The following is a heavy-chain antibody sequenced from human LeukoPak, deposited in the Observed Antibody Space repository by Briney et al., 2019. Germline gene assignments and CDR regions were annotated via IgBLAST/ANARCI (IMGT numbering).Heavy chain of an antibody. J-gene: IGHJ4*02. D-gene: IGHD6-13*01. CDR2: INPKNGGP. CDR3: AREGIAASRYFDL. Sequence: ASVKVSCKASGYSFSDYYIHWVRQAPGDGPEWMGWINPKNGGPYYAQHFQGRVTMARDTSISTVYMELSGLRSGDPAVYYCAREGIAASRYFDLWGQGSLVTVSS. CDR1: GYSFSDYY. V-gene: IGHV1-2*02.